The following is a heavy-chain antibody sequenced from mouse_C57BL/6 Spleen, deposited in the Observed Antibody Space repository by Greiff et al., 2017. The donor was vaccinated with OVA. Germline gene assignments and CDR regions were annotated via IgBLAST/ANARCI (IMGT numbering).Heavy chain of an antibody. CDR1: GYSFTGYY. D-gene: IGHD1-1*02. Sequence: EVQLQQSGPELVKPGASVKISCKASGYSFTGYYMNWVKQSPEKSLEWIGEINPSTGGTTYNQKFKAKATLTVDKSSSTAYMQLKSLTSEDSAVYYCARWYYYNYFDYWGQGTTLTVSS. J-gene: IGHJ2*01. CDR3: ARWYYYNYFDY. CDR2: INPSTGGT. V-gene: IGHV1-42*01.